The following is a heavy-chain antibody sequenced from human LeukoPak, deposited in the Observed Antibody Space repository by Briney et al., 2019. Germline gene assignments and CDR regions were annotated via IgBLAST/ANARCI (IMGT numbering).Heavy chain of an antibody. J-gene: IGHJ6*02. CDR2: IKQDGSEK. CDR3: ARDLRITMIVVVIRHYYGMDV. V-gene: IGHV3-7*01. D-gene: IGHD3-22*01. CDR1: GFTFSSYW. Sequence: GGSLRLSCAASGFTFSSYWMSWVRQAPGKGLEWVANIKQDGSEKYYVDSVKGRFTISRDNAKNTLYLQMNSLRAEDTAVYYCARDLRITMIVVVIRHYYGMDVWGQGTTVTVSS.